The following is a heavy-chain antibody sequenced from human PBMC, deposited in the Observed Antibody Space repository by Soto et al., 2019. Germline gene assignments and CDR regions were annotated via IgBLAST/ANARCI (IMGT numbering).Heavy chain of an antibody. Sequence: PGESLKISCKCSGYSFTSYWIGWVRQRPGKGLEWMGIIYPGDSDTRYSPSLKGQVTISADKSISTAYLQWSSLKASDTAMYYCARTIMFEYSSTPFDYWGQRTLVTVSS. D-gene: IGHD6-6*01. CDR1: GYSFTSYW. J-gene: IGHJ4*02. CDR2: IYPGDSDT. V-gene: IGHV5-51*01. CDR3: ARTIMFEYSSTPFDY.